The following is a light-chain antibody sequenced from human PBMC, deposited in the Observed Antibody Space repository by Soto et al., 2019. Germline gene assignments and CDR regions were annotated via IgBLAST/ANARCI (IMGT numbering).Light chain of an antibody. CDR3: QQYNTWPLT. CDR2: GAS. J-gene: IGKJ1*01. Sequence: TQSPATVSVSPGERATVSCRASQSLSSNLAWYQQKPGQAPRLLILGASERVNGIPARFSGSGSGTEFTLSISSLQSDDFASYYCQQYNTWPLTFGQGTKVEI. CDR1: QSLSSN. V-gene: IGKV3-15*01.